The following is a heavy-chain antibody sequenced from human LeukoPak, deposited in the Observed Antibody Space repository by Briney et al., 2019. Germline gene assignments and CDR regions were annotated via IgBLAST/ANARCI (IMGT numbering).Heavy chain of an antibody. CDR3: ARRTTVTIPFGY. Sequence: PSETLSLTCAVYGGSFSGYYWSWIRQPPGRGLEWIGEINHSGSTNYNPSLKSRVTISVDKSKNQFSLKLSSVTAADTAVYYCARRTTVTIPFGYWGQGTLVTVSS. J-gene: IGHJ4*02. CDR1: GGSFSGYY. CDR2: INHSGST. V-gene: IGHV4-34*01. D-gene: IGHD4-11*01.